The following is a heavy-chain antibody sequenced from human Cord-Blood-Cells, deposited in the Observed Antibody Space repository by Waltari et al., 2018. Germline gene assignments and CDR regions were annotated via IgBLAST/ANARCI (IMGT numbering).Heavy chain of an antibody. J-gene: IGHJ3*02. Sequence: QVQLVQSGAEVKKPGSSVKVSCKASGGTFSRYAISWVRQAPGQGLEWMGGIIPIFGTANYAQKFQGRVTITADKSTSTAYMELSSLRSEDTTVYYCAKVQGANSSGWHDAFDIWGQGTMVTVSS. CDR3: AKVQGANSSGWHDAFDI. D-gene: IGHD6-19*01. CDR2: IIPIFGTA. V-gene: IGHV1-69*06. CDR1: GGTFSRYA.